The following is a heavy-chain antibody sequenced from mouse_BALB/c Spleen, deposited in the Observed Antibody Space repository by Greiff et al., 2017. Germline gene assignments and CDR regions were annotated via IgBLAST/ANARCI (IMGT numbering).Heavy chain of an antibody. D-gene: IGHD1-1*01. CDR1: GYTFSSYW. CDR2: ILPGSGST. Sequence: VQGVESGAELMKPGASVKISCKATGYTFSSYWIEWVKQRPGHGLEWIGEILPGSGSTNYNEKFKGKATFTADTSSNTAYMQLSSLTSEDSAVYYCARGYGSSFDAMDYWGQGTSVTVSS. V-gene: IGHV1-9*01. J-gene: IGHJ4*01. CDR3: ARGYGSSFDAMDY.